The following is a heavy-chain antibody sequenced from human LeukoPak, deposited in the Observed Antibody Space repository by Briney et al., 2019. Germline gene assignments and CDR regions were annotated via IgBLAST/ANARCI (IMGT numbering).Heavy chain of an antibody. Sequence: ASVTVSCKVSGYTLTELSMHWVRQAPGKGLEWMGGFDPEDGETIYAQKFQGRVAMTEDTSTDTAYMELSSLRSEDTAVYYCARAGLTAVPDSDYYYDMDVWGQGTTVTVSS. CDR3: ARAGLTAVPDSDYYYDMDV. J-gene: IGHJ6*02. D-gene: IGHD3/OR15-3a*01. CDR1: GYTLTELS. V-gene: IGHV1-24*01. CDR2: FDPEDGET.